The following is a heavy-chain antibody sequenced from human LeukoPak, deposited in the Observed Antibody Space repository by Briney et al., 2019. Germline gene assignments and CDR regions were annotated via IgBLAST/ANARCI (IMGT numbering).Heavy chain of an antibody. J-gene: IGHJ4*02. CDR3: TTEQDLDY. CDR2: IKSKSDGGTT. V-gene: IGHV3-15*01. Sequence: TGGSLRLSCAASGFIFSNAWMNWVRQAPGKGLEWGGRIKSKSDGGTTDYAAPVKGRFTISRDDSKNTLYLQMNCLKTEDTAVDYCTTEQDLDYWGQGTLVTVSS. CDR1: GFIFSNAW.